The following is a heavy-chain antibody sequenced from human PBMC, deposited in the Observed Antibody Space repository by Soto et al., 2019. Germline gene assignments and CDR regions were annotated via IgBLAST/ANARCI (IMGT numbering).Heavy chain of an antibody. V-gene: IGHV4-59*01. J-gene: IGHJ4*02. CDR1: GGSISSYY. Sequence: SETLSLTCTVSGGSISSYYWSWIRQPPGKGLEWIGYIYYSGSTNYNPSLKSRVTISVDTSKNQFSLKLSSVTAADTVVSYCARGSELTGYLSFYFDYWGQGTLVTVSS. D-gene: IGHD7-27*01. CDR2: IYYSGST. CDR3: ARGSELTGYLSFYFDY.